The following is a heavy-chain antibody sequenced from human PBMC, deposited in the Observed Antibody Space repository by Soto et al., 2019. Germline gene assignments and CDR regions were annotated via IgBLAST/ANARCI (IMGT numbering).Heavy chain of an antibody. CDR1: GYTLSELF. J-gene: IGHJ4*02. Sequence: QVQLVQSGAEVKKPGASVKVSRKVSGYTLSELFVHWVRQAPGKGLEWLGGCDPEEGNTIYAQNFRGRVTTTDDTSTDTAHMELSSLRSDDTAVYYCATGFPQWELLQYWGQGTLLTVSS. CDR2: CDPEEGNT. V-gene: IGHV1-24*01. CDR3: ATGFPQWELLQY. D-gene: IGHD1-26*01.